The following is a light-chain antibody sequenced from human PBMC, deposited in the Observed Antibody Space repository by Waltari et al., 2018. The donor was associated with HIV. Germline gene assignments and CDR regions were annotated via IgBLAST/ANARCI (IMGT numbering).Light chain of an antibody. CDR2: DNY. CDR3: ATWDSSLSAVV. V-gene: IGLV1-51*01. Sequence: QSLLTQPPSVSAATGQKIIISCSGSTSNIGNNYVSWYQHLPGTAPKVLIYDNYSRPSGIPDRFSGSKSGTSATLAITGRQTGDEADYYCATWDSSLSAVVFSGGTKVTVL. CDR1: TSNIGNNY. J-gene: IGLJ2*01.